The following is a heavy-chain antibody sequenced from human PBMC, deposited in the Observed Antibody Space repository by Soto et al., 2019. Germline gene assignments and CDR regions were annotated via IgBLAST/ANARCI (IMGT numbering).Heavy chain of an antibody. J-gene: IGHJ4*02. CDR3: ARDLRVQGPNGLVTAIQG. V-gene: IGHV1-69*13. CDR1: GGTFSSYA. Sequence: ASVKVSCKASGGTFSSYAISWVRQAPGQGLEWMGGIIPIFGTANYAQKFQGRVTITADESTSTAYMELSSLRSEDTAVYYCARDLRVQGPNGLVTAIQGWGQGTLVTVSS. CDR2: IIPIFGTA. D-gene: IGHD2-21*02.